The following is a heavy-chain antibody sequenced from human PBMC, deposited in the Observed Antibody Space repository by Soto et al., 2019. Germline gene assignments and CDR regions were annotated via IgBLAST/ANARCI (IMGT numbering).Heavy chain of an antibody. CDR3: TRGGGSTEVDY. D-gene: IGHD2-2*01. J-gene: IGHJ4*02. Sequence: QVQLQESGPGLVKPSQTLSLTCTVSGGSITSSGYYWSWIRQHPGEGLDWIGFTSNSGRTSYNPALKSRVTISVDPSSNQFSLNLKSVPAADTAVYYCTRGGGSTEVDYWGQGTLVTVSP. CDR2: TSNSGRT. CDR1: GGSITSSGYY. V-gene: IGHV4-31*03.